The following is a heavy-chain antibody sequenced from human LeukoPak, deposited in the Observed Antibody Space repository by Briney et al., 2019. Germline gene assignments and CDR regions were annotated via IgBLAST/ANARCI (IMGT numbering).Heavy chain of an antibody. CDR1: GFTFSAYE. V-gene: IGHV3-23*01. CDR2: SSVSGGST. J-gene: IGHJ4*02. Sequence: GGSLRLSCAASGFTFSAYEMNWVRQDPGKGLEEVSASSVSGGSTYYADSVKGRRTISRDNSKNTLYLKMKSLMAEDTAVYYCPKDRERQPYYFDSWGAGTPFTASP. CDR3: PKDRERQPYYFDS. D-gene: IGHD6-13*01.